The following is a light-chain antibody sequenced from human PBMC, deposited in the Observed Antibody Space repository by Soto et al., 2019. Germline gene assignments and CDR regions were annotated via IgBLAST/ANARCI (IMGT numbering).Light chain of an antibody. CDR2: WAS. Sequence: DIVMTQSPDSLAVSLGERATINCKSSQTLLYSSNNKNCLAWYQQKPGQPPKVLIYWASTRESGVPDRFSGGGSGTEFTLTISSLQTEDGALYYCQQYCSSPITFGQGTRLEIK. V-gene: IGKV4-1*01. CDR1: QTLLYSSNNKNC. J-gene: IGKJ5*01. CDR3: QQYCSSPIT.